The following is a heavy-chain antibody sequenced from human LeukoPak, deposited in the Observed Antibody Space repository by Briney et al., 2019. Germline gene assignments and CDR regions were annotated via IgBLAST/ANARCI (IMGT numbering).Heavy chain of an antibody. Sequence: SETLSLTCTVSDGSISTYYWGWIRQPPGKTLEYIGYIYYTGRTNYNPSLKSRVTISLDTSKNQFSLKLSAVTAADTAVYYCARARGCSNGLCWFDPWGQGTLVTVSS. CDR1: DGSISTYY. CDR3: ARARGCSNGLCWFDP. V-gene: IGHV4-59*12. CDR2: IYYTGRT. J-gene: IGHJ5*02. D-gene: IGHD2-8*01.